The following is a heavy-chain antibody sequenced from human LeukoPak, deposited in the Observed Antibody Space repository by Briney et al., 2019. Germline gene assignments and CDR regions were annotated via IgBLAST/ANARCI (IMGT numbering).Heavy chain of an antibody. CDR1: GFTFGDYA. CDR2: IRSKAYGGTT. Sequence: GGSLRLSCTASGFTFGDYAMSWFRQAPGKGLEWVGFIRSKAYGGTTEYAASVKGRFTISRDDSKSIAYLQMNSLKTEDTAVYYCTRDGAEIVVVPAASYYYYGMDVWDQGTTVTVSS. V-gene: IGHV3-49*03. D-gene: IGHD2-2*01. J-gene: IGHJ6*02. CDR3: TRDGAEIVVVPAASYYYYGMDV.